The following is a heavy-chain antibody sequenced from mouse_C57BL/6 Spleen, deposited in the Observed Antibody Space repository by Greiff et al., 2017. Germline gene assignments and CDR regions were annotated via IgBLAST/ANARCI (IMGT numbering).Heavy chain of an antibody. CDR2: INPNNGGT. CDR3: ARDVLDMEDCLDV. Sequence: VQLQQSGPELVKPGASVKMSCTASGYTFTDYTMPWVKQSPGKSLEWIGYINPNNGGTSYNQKFKGKATLTVNKSSSTAYMGLRSLTSEDSAVYYCARDVLDMEDCLDVWGTGTTVTVSS. D-gene: IGHD3-3*01. CDR1: GYTFTDYT. V-gene: IGHV1-22*01. J-gene: IGHJ1*03.